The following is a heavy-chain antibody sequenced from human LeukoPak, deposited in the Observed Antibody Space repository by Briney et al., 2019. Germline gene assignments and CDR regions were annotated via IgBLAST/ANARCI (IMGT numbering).Heavy chain of an antibody. CDR2: ISYDGSNK. Sequence: PGRSLRLSCAASGFTFSSYAMHWVRQAPGKGLEWVAVISYDGSNKYYADSVKGRFTISRDNSKNTLYLQMNSLRAEDTAVYYCARAEWELLNFDYWGQGTLVTVSS. V-gene: IGHV3-30-3*01. J-gene: IGHJ4*02. D-gene: IGHD1-26*01. CDR1: GFTFSSYA. CDR3: ARAEWELLNFDY.